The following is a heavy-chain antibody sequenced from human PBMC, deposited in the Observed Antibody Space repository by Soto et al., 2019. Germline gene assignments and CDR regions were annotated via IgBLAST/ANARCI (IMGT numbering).Heavy chain of an antibody. V-gene: IGHV4-30-4*01. CDR2: IYYSGRT. J-gene: IGHJ5*02. CDR1: GGSISSAHNY. CDR3: ARVVTTVTTYWFDP. D-gene: IGHD4-17*01. Sequence: PSETLSLTCTVSGGSISSAHNYWSWIRQPPGKGLEWIGYIYYSGRTYYNPSHKSRVTISVDTSKNQFSLKLTSVTAADTAVYYCARVVTTVTTYWFDPSGQGTPVTGPS.